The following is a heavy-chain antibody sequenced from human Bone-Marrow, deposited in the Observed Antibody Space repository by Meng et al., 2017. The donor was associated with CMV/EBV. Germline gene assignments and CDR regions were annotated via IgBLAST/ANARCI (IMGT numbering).Heavy chain of an antibody. CDR2: IKSKTDGGTT. CDR3: TTEGIDAFDI. Sequence: GESLKISCVASGFTSRTYWMSWVRQAPGKGLEWVGRIKSKTDGGTTDYAAPVKGRFTISRDDSKNTLYLQMNSLKTEDTAVYYCTTEGIDAFDIWGQGTMVTVSS. J-gene: IGHJ3*02. V-gene: IGHV3-15*01. CDR1: GFTSRTYW.